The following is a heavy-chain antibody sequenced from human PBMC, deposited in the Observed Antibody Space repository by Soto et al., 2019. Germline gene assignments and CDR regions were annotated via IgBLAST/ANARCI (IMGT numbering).Heavy chain of an antibody. CDR3: ARQGFGALHGLVYV. D-gene: IGHD3-10*01. Sequence: QVLLQESGPGLVKPSETLSLSCTVSGDSISSYYWGWIRPPPGKEMEWIGYVSPIWGSAYNPSLQSRVAISLDTAKSQFSLELTSVTATDAAVYCCARQGFGALHGLVYVWGQGTTVTVSS. CDR1: GDSISSYY. J-gene: IGHJ6*02. CDR2: VSPIWGS. V-gene: IGHV4-59*08.